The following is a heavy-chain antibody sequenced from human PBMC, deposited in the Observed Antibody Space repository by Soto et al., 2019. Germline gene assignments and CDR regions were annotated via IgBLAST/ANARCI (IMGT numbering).Heavy chain of an antibody. V-gene: IGHV3-15*01. J-gene: IGHJ4*02. Sequence: PAAFLNISCKASGFTFSNAWMSWVRQARGKGLEWVGRIKSKTDGRTTDYAAPVKGRFTLSRHDSKNTLYLQMNSLKTEDTAVYYCTTGFCSGFAYYWGQRTRVTVSS. D-gene: IGHD3-3*01. CDR3: TTGFCSGFAYY. CDR1: GFTFSNAW. CDR2: IKSKTDGRTT.